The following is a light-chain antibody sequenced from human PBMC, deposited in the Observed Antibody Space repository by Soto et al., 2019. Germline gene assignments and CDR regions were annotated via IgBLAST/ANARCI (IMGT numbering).Light chain of an antibody. CDR2: GAS. CDR1: QSVSSH. Sequence: EIVMTQSPATLSVSPGERATLSCRASQSVSSHLAWYQQKPGQAPRPLMYGASPSATGIPASFGGSGSGTEFTLTISNRQSEDFEVYYCQQYNNWPPWTFGQGTKVEIK. J-gene: IGKJ1*01. CDR3: QQYNNWPPWT. V-gene: IGKV3D-15*01.